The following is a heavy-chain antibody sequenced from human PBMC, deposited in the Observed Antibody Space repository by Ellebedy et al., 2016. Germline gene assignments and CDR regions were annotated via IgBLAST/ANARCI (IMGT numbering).Heavy chain of an antibody. Sequence: GESLKISCAASGFTFSSYAMHWVRQAPGKGLEWVAVISYDGSNKYYADSVKGRFTISRDNSKNTLYLQMNSLRAEDTAVYYCARDDMYSSSPYYGMDVWGQGTTVTVSS. V-gene: IGHV3-30-3*01. CDR2: ISYDGSNK. CDR1: GFTFSSYA. D-gene: IGHD6-6*01. CDR3: ARDDMYSSSPYYGMDV. J-gene: IGHJ6*02.